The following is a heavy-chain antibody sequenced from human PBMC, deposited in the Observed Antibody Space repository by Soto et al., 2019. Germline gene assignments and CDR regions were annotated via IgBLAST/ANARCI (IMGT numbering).Heavy chain of an antibody. CDR1: GFTFSSYW. CDR3: ARDWAHYDFWSAPLTSDY. Sequence: GGSLRLSCAASGFTFSSYWMSWVRQAPGKGLEWVANIKQDGSEKYYVDSVKGRFTISRDNAKNSLYLQMNSLRAEDTAVYYCARDWAHYDFWSAPLTSDYWGQGTLVTVSS. J-gene: IGHJ4*02. V-gene: IGHV3-7*03. CDR2: IKQDGSEK. D-gene: IGHD3-3*01.